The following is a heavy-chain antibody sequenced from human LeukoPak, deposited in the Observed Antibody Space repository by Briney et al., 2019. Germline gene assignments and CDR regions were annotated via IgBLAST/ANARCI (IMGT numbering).Heavy chain of an antibody. CDR3: TCGYTYGRYYMDV. V-gene: IGHV3-21*01. J-gene: IGHJ6*03. CDR1: GFSFNNYG. CDR2: ISSGSTYI. D-gene: IGHD2-2*02. Sequence: SGGSLRLSCAASGFSFNNYGMNWVRQAPGKGLEWVSSISSGSTYIYYADSVKGRFTISRDNAKDSLHPQMNSLRAEDTAVYYCTCGYTYGRYYMDVWGKGTTVTVSS.